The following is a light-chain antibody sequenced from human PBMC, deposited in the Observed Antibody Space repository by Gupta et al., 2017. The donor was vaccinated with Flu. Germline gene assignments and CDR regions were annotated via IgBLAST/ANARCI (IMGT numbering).Light chain of an antibody. V-gene: IGKV1-12*01. J-gene: IGKJ2*03. CDR1: QGISYW. CDR2: DAT. CDR3: QQANNFPYS. Sequence: DIQMTQSPSSVSASVGDTVTITCRASQGISYWLAWYQQRPGKAPKLLIHDATRLQSGVPSRFSGSGSGTHFVLTISSLQPEDIATYYCQQANNFPYSFGQGTTLEIK.